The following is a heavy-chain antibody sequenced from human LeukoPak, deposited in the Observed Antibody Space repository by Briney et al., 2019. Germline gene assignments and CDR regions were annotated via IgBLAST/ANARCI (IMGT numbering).Heavy chain of an antibody. CDR3: VAIPVTGMSFFDY. J-gene: IGHJ4*02. CDR2: ITSGGINT. D-gene: IGHD6-19*01. V-gene: IGHV3-43*01. CDR1: GLTLDEYT. Sequence: GGSLRLSCAVSGLTLDEYTLHWVRQAPGKGLEWVSLITSGGINTYYADSVKGRFTISRDNSKNSLYLQLNSLRPDDTALYYCVAIPVTGMSFFDYWGQGTLVTVSS.